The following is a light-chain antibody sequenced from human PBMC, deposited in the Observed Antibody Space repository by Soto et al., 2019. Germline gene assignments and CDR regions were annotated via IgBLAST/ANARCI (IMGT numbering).Light chain of an antibody. Sequence: QSVLTQPASVSGSPGQSITISCTGTSTDVGRYNYVSWYQQHPGKAPKLMVYDVSNRPSWVSKRFSGSKSGITASLTISGLQAEDEADYYCTSYTSDSTYVFGTGTKVTVL. J-gene: IGLJ1*01. CDR2: DVS. V-gene: IGLV2-14*01. CDR1: STDVGRYNY. CDR3: TSYTSDSTYV.